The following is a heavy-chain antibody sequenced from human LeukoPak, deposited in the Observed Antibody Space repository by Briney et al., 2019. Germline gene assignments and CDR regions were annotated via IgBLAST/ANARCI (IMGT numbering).Heavy chain of an antibody. Sequence: GGSLRLSCVGSGFTFNYSMNWVRQAPGKGLEWVSSISSSDSYMFYADSVQGRFTISRDSAKNSLYLQMKSLRADDTAVYYCARESGNDYGEGFDIWGQGTMVTVSS. D-gene: IGHD1-1*01. CDR1: GFTFNYS. CDR2: ISSSDSYM. CDR3: ARESGNDYGEGFDI. J-gene: IGHJ3*02. V-gene: IGHV3-21*01.